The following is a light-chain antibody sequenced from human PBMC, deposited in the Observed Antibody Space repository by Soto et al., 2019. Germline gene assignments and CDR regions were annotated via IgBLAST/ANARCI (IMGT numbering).Light chain of an antibody. J-gene: IGLJ1*01. CDR1: SSNIGSNT. Sequence: QSVLTQPPSASGTPGQRVIISCSGSSSNIGSNTVNWYQQLPGTAPKLLIYSNNQRPSGVPDRFSGSKSGTSASLTISGLQSEDEADYYCAAWDDSLNGNYVFGTGTKGTVL. CDR3: AAWDDSLNGNYV. CDR2: SNN. V-gene: IGLV1-44*01.